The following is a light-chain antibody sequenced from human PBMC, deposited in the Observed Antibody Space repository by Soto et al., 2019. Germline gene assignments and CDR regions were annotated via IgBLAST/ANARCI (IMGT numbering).Light chain of an antibody. J-gene: IGKJ1*01. CDR3: QQFDDWPT. CDR1: QSVRKN. V-gene: IGKV3-15*01. Sequence: GRTQSPATLLLSTGETGTGSCRASQSVRKNLAWYQQKPGQAPRLLIYGTSNRATGIPDRISGSRSGTEFTLTISSLQSEDFGVYYCQQFDDWPTFGQGTKVDNK. CDR2: GTS.